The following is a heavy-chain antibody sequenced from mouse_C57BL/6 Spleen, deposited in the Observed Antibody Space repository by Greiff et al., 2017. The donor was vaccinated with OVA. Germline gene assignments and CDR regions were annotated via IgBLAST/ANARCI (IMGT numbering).Heavy chain of an antibody. D-gene: IGHD2-4*01. V-gene: IGHV6-6*01. Sequence: EVKVEESGGGLVQPGGSMKLSCAASGFTFSDAWMDWVRQSPVKGLEWVAEIRNKDNNHATYYAVSVKVMFTISIYDSKSMFYLQMNILRAEDTGIYYCTSYYDYEAYWGQGTLVTVSA. J-gene: IGHJ3*01. CDR2: IRNKDNNHAT. CDR1: GFTFSDAW. CDR3: TSYYDYEAY.